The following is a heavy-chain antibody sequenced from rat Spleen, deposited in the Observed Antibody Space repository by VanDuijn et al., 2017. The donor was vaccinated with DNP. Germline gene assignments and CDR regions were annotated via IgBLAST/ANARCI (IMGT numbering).Heavy chain of an antibody. D-gene: IGHD5-1*01. CDR2: IIYDGTTT. CDR1: GFTFSDYY. Sequence: EVQLVESGGGLVRPGRSLKLSCAASGFTFSDYYMAWVRQAPKKGLEWVATIIYDGTTTYYSDSVTGRFTISRDNAENTVYLQMNSLRSEDTATYYCAKDGVTGRRFAYWGQGTLVTVSS. J-gene: IGHJ3*01. V-gene: IGHV5-7*01. CDR3: AKDGVTGRRFAY.